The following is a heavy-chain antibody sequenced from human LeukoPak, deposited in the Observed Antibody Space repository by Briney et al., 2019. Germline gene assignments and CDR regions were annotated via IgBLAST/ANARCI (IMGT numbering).Heavy chain of an antibody. J-gene: IGHJ6*02. D-gene: IGHD4/OR15-4a*01. V-gene: IGHV3-30-3*01. CDR3: AGAPRQSYYYYYYGMDV. CDR2: VSYDGSNK. Sequence: GGSLRLSCAASGFTFSSYAMHWVRQAPGKGLEWVAVVSYDGSNKYYADSVKGRFTISRDNSKNTLYLQMNSLRAEDTAVYYCAGAPRQSYYYYYYGMDVWGQGTTVTVSS. CDR1: GFTFSSYA.